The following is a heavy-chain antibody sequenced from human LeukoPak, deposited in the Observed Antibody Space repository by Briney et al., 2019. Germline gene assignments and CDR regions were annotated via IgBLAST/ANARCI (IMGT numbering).Heavy chain of an antibody. J-gene: IGHJ4*02. CDR2: INPNSGST. V-gene: IGHV1-2*02. D-gene: IGHD5-18*01. Sequence: ASVKASCKASGYTVTGYYMHWVRQAPGQGLEWMGWINPNSGSTNYAQKFQGRVTMTRDTSISTAYMELSRLRSDDTAVYYCAREAGRNLPLWLGYWGQGTLVTVSS. CDR3: AREAGRNLPLWLGY. CDR1: GYTVTGYY.